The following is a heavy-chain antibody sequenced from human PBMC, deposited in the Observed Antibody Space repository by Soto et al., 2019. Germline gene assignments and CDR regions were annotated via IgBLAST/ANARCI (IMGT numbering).Heavy chain of an antibody. CDR2: IKSKKNGGTT. CDR3: TTDLRLEKSGDSCFIDY. CDR1: GFTFSNAW. D-gene: IGHD2-15*01. J-gene: IGHJ4*02. V-gene: IGHV3-15*01. Sequence: EVQLVESGGDLVKPGETLKLSCTARGFTFSNAWMSWVRQAPGKGLEWVGHIKSKKNGGTTDYAASVKGRFTISRDDSKNTVYLQMDSLKTEDTAVYYCTTDLRLEKSGDSCFIDYWGQGTLVSVSS.